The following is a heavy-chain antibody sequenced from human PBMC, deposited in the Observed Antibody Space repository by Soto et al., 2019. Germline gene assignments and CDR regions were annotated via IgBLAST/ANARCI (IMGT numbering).Heavy chain of an antibody. CDR3: AKGVATAVPALDY. CDR2: VSWNSGAK. V-gene: IGHV3-9*01. CDR1: GFSFDDFV. J-gene: IGHJ4*02. D-gene: IGHD2-21*02. Sequence: GGSLRLSCVASGFSFDDFVMDWVRQRPGKGLEWVSSVSWNSGAKLYADSVKGRFAISRDSAKKSVYLQMNSLRPDDTAFYYCAKGVATAVPALDYWGQGTLVTVSS.